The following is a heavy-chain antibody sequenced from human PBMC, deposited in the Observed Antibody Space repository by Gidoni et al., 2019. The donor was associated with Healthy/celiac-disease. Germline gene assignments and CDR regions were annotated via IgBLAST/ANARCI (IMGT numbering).Heavy chain of an antibody. CDR3: ARQGYDILTGSYNWFDP. CDR2: IYYSGST. Sequence: QLQLQESGPGLVKPSETLSLPCTVSGGSISSSSYYWGWIRQPPGKGLEWIGSIYYSGSTYYNPSLKRRVTISVDTSKNQFPLKLSFVTAADTAVYYCARQGYDILTGSYNWFDPWGQGTLVTVSS. D-gene: IGHD3-9*01. CDR1: GGSISSSSYY. J-gene: IGHJ5*02. V-gene: IGHV4-39*01.